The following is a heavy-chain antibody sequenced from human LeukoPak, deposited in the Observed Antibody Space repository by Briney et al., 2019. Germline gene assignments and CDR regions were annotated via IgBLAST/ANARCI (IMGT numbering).Heavy chain of an antibody. CDR3: ATAARRIDY. J-gene: IGHJ4*02. Sequence: GGSLRLSCAASGFRISTYWMSWVRQAPGKGLGWVANINEDGSEKYYVDSVKGRFTISRDNAKNSLYLQMNSLRAEDTAVYYCATAARRIDYWGQGILVTVSS. D-gene: IGHD6-25*01. CDR1: GFRISTYW. V-gene: IGHV3-7*05. CDR2: INEDGSEK.